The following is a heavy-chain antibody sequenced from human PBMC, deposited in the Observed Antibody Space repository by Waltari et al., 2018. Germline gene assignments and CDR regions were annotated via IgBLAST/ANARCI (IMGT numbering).Heavy chain of an antibody. CDR2: SYYGGST. Sequence: QVQLQESGPGLVKPSQTLSLTCTVSGGSISSGDYYWSWIRQPPGKGLEWIGYSYYGGSTYSNPSLKIRVTRSVDTSKNQFSLKLSSVTAADTAVYYCARVKYDYGDYEGYYYGMDVWGQGTTVTVSS. V-gene: IGHV4-30-4*08. J-gene: IGHJ6*02. CDR1: GGSISSGDYY. CDR3: ARVKYDYGDYEGYYYGMDV. D-gene: IGHD4-17*01.